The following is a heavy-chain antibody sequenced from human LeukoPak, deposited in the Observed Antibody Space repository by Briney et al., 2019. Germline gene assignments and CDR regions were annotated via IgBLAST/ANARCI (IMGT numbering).Heavy chain of an antibody. J-gene: IGHJ4*02. CDR2: ISSSSSYI. D-gene: IGHD6-19*01. CDR1: GFTFSSYS. CDR3: ARALGMVGIAVA. V-gene: IGHV3-21*01. Sequence: PGGSLRLSCAASGFTFSSYSMNWVRQAPGKGLEWVSSISSSSSYIYYADSVKGRFTISRDNAKNSLYLQMNSLRAEDTAVYYCARALGMVGIAVAWGQGTLVTVSS.